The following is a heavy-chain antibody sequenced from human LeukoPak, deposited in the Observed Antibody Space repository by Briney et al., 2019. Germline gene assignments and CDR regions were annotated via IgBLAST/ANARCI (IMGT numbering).Heavy chain of an antibody. CDR1: GYTFTSYA. J-gene: IGHJ4*02. CDR2: INTNTGNP. CDR3: ARKGSSSWYLGY. D-gene: IGHD6-13*01. V-gene: IGHV7-4-1*02. Sequence: ASVEVSCKASGYTFTSYAMNWVRQAPGQGLEWMGWINTNTGNPTYAQGFTGRFVFSLDTPVSTAYLQISSLKAEDTAVYYCARKGSSSWYLGYWGQGTLVTVSS.